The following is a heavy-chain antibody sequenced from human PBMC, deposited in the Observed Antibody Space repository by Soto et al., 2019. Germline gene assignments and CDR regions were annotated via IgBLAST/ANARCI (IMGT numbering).Heavy chain of an antibody. D-gene: IGHD6-13*01. CDR1: GFTFSSYG. V-gene: IGHV3-33*01. CDR2: IWYDGSNK. CDR3: ASLIAAAGTGFDY. J-gene: IGHJ4*02. Sequence: QVQLVESGGGVVQPGRSLRLSCAASGFTFSSYGMHWVRQAPGKGLEWVAVIWYDGSNKYYADSVKGRFTISRDNSKNTLYLQMNSLRAEDTAVYYCASLIAAAGTGFDYWGQGTLVTVFS.